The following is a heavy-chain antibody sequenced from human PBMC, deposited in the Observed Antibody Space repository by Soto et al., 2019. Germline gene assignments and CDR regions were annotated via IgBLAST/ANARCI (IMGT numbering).Heavy chain of an antibody. J-gene: IGHJ4*02. V-gene: IGHV3-30*18. CDR1: GFTFSSYG. CDR2: ISYDGSNK. D-gene: IGHD1-26*01. CDR3: AKVLRVGGSYASFDY. Sequence: QVQLVESGGGVVQPGRSLRLSCAASGFTFSSYGMHWVRQAPGKGLEWVAVISYDGSNKYYADSVKGRFTISRDNSKNALSLQMNSLRAEDTAVYYCAKVLRVGGSYASFDYWGQGTLVTVSS.